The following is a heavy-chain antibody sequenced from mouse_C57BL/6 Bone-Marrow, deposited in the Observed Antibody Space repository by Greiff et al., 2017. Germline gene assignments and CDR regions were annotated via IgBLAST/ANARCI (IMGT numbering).Heavy chain of an antibody. CDR1: GYTFTSYW. J-gene: IGHJ2*01. Sequence: VQLQQSGTVLARPGASVKMSCKTSGYTFTSYWMHWVKQRPGQGLEWIGAIYPGNSDTSYNQKFKGKAKLTAVTSASTAYMEISSLTNEDSAVYYCTTYGNFPSYFDYWGQGTTLKVSS. D-gene: IGHD2-1*01. CDR2: IYPGNSDT. V-gene: IGHV1-5*01. CDR3: TTYGNFPSYFDY.